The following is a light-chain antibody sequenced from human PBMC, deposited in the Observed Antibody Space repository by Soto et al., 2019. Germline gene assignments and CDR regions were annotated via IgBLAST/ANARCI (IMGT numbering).Light chain of an antibody. J-gene: IGKJ4*01. V-gene: IGKV3-11*01. CDR2: DAS. CDR1: QSVSGY. Sequence: EIVLTQSPATLSLSPGHRATLSCRASQSVSGYLAWYQQKPGQAPRLLIYDASSRATCIPARFSGSGSGTDIKPAITGLEPEDLAVYYCQQRRHWPSTLGGGTKQEL. CDR3: QQRRHWPST.